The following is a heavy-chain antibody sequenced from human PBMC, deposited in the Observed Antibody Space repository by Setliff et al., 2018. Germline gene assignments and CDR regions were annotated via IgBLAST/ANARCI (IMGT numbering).Heavy chain of an antibody. D-gene: IGHD1-26*01. V-gene: IGHV4-59*12. Sequence: SLTCTVSGGSITNYYWSWIRQPPGKGLQWIGYISHRGDTNYDPSLRSRAAISVDTSKNQFSLRMTSVTAADTAVYYCARMGTPIVGAMEWFDPWGQGILVTVS. CDR1: GGSITNYY. CDR2: ISHRGDT. J-gene: IGHJ5*01. CDR3: ARMGTPIVGAMEWFDP.